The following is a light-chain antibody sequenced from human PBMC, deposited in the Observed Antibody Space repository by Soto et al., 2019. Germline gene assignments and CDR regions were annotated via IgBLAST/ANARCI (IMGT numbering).Light chain of an antibody. CDR1: QSVGSNY. CDR3: QHYGNSSYT. CDR2: GAS. V-gene: IGKV3-20*01. Sequence: IVLTQSPVTLSLSPGERATLSCRASQSVGSNYLAWYQQKPGQAPRLLIYGASSRATGIPDRFSGSVSGTDCPFTIRRAEHEDFAVYSCQHYGNSSYTFGKANTLEI. J-gene: IGKJ2*01.